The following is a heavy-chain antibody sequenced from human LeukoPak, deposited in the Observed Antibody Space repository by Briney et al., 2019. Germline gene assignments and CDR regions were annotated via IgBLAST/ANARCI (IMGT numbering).Heavy chain of an antibody. CDR2: ISYDGSNK. Sequence: TGGSLRLSCAASGFTFSSYWMSWVRQAPGKGLEWVAVISYDGSNKYYADSVKGRFTISRDNSKNTLYLQMNSLRAEDTAVYYCARAEQWLLEGALDYWGQGTLVTVSS. CDR3: ARAEQWLLEGALDY. V-gene: IGHV3-30-3*01. CDR1: GFTFSSYW. J-gene: IGHJ4*02. D-gene: IGHD6-19*01.